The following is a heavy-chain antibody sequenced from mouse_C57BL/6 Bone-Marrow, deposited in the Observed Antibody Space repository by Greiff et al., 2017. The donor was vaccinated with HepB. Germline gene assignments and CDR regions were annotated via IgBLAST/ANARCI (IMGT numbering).Heavy chain of an antibody. J-gene: IGHJ3*01. CDR3: AIALYDYDDGGFAY. Sequence: HVKQPGAAPVKPGASVKVSCKASGYTFTSYWMHWVKQRPGQGLEWIGRIHPSDSDTNYNQKFKGKATLTVDKSSSTAYMQLSSLTSEDSAVYYCAIALYDYDDGGFAYWGQGTLVTVSA. CDR1: GYTFTSYW. CDR2: IHPSDSDT. D-gene: IGHD2-4*01. V-gene: IGHV1-74*01.